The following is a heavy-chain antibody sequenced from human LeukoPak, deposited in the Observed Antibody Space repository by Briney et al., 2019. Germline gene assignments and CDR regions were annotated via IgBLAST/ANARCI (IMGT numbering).Heavy chain of an antibody. V-gene: IGHV3-48*01. CDR1: GFTFSSYS. CDR2: ISSSSGTI. D-gene: IGHD3-22*01. CDR3: ARDDSSGYYYSSINYYYYGMDV. Sequence: GGSLRLSCAASGFTFSSYSMNWVRQAPGKGLEWVSYISSSSGTIYYADSVKGRFTISRDNAKNSLYLQMNSLRAEDTAVYYCARDDSSGYYYSSINYYYYGMDVWGQGTTVTVSS. J-gene: IGHJ6*02.